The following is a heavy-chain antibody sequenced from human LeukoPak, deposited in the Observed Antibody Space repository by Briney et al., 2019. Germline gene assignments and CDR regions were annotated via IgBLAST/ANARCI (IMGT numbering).Heavy chain of an antibody. CDR1: GYTFTSYD. J-gene: IGHJ6*03. V-gene: IGHV1-8*01. CDR3: ARVAEVGVTGYYYYMDV. CDR2: MNPNSGNT. Sequence: ASVKVSCKASGYTFTSYDINWVRQATGQGLEWMGWMNPNSGNTGYAQKFQGRVTMTRNTSISTAYMELSSLRAEDTAVYYCARVAEVGVTGYYYYMDVWGKGTTVTISS. D-gene: IGHD1-26*01.